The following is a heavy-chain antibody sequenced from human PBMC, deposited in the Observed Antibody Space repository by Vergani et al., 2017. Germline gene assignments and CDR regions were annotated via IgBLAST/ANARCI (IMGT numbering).Heavy chain of an antibody. V-gene: IGHV3-53*01. J-gene: IGHJ4*02. Sequence: EVQLLESGGGLVQPGGSLRLSCAASGFTVSSNYMSWVRQAPGKGLEWVSVIYSGGSTYYADSVKGRFTISRDNSKNTLYLQMNSLRAEDTAVYYCAIMTDSKDGYRSYWGQGTLVTVSS. CDR3: AIMTDSKDGYRSY. D-gene: IGHD5-24*01. CDR1: GFTVSSNY. CDR2: IYSGGST.